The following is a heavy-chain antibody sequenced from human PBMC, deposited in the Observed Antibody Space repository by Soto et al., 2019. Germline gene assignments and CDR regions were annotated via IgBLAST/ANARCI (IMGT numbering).Heavy chain of an antibody. Sequence: EVQLVESGGGLVQPGGSLRLSCAASGLTLSVYWMHWVRQAPGKGLVWVSRIDSDGSTTSYADSVKGRFTISRDNAKSTLYLQMNSRRAEDTAVYYCARPGYSNYGPGVDVWRNGTTVNVSS. J-gene: IGHJ6*04. CDR3: ARPGYSNYGPGVDV. CDR1: GLTLSVYW. D-gene: IGHD4-4*01. V-gene: IGHV3-74*01. CDR2: IDSDGSTT.